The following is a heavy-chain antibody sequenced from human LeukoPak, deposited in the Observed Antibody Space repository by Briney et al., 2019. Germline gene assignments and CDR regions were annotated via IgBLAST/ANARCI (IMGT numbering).Heavy chain of an antibody. CDR2: IYPGDSDN. Sequence: GESLKISCKGSGYSFTTYWIAWVRQMPGKGLEVMGIIYPGDSDNRYSPSFEGQVTISADKSINTAYLQWSSLKASDTAMYYCARRGSYYEFDSWGQGTLVTVSS. D-gene: IGHD1-26*01. V-gene: IGHV5-51*01. CDR3: ARRGSYYEFDS. J-gene: IGHJ4*02. CDR1: GYSFTTYW.